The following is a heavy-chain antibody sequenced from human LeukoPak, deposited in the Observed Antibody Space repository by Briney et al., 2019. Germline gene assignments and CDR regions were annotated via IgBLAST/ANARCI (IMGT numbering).Heavy chain of an antibody. D-gene: IGHD3-3*01. CDR1: GGSISSYY. J-gene: IGHJ4*02. V-gene: IGHV4-4*07. CDR2: IYPSGSP. Sequence: SETLSLTCTVSGGSISSYYWSWIRQPAGKGLEWIGRIYPSGSPNYNPSLKSRVTMSVDASKKQLSLNLSSVTAADTAVYYCARHSTFFGVVIIKGRVRGPFDYWGQGTLVTVSS. CDR3: ARHSTFFGVVIIKGRVRGPFDY.